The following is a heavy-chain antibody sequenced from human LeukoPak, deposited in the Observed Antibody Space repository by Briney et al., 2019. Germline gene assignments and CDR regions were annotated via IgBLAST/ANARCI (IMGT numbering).Heavy chain of an antibody. V-gene: IGHV1-24*01. CDR3: ATGRGYDFWSDLDC. CDR1: GYTLTELS. D-gene: IGHD3-3*01. J-gene: IGHJ4*02. CDR2: FDPEDGET. Sequence: ASVKVSCKVSGYTLTELSMHWVRQAPGKGLEWMGGFDPEDGETIYAQKFQGRVTMTEDTSTDTAYMELSSLRSEDTAVYYCATGRGYDFWSDLDCWGQGTLVTVSS.